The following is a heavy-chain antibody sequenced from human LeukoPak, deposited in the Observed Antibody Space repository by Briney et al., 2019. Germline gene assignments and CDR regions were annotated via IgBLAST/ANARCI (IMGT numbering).Heavy chain of an antibody. CDR2: IYHSGTT. CDR1: GGSITSYF. V-gene: IGHV4-59*01. J-gene: IGHJ1*01. Sequence: SETLSLTCTVSGGSITSYFWSWIRQPPGRRLEWIGYIYHSGTTNYNPSPKSRVTISADTSKNQFSLRLTSVTAADTAVYYCAQKAPFSPTYSQQWGQGTLVTVSS. CDR3: AQKAPFSPTYSQQ. D-gene: IGHD2/OR15-2a*01.